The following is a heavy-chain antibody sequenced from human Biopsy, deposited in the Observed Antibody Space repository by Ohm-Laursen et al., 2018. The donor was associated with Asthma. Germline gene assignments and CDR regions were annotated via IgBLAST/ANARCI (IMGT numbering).Heavy chain of an antibody. J-gene: IGHJ4*02. CDR3: ARGWNCGGDCYSLDS. D-gene: IGHD2-21*02. CDR1: GDSIDSGDYS. Sequence: TLSLTCAVSGDSIDSGDYSWTWIRQSPGVGLEWIGYIYRNGDTYYNPTLKNRVTISIDRYKNQFSLRLSSVTAADTAVYYCARGWNCGGDCYSLDSWGQGTLVTVSS. CDR2: IYRNGDT. V-gene: IGHV4-30-2*06.